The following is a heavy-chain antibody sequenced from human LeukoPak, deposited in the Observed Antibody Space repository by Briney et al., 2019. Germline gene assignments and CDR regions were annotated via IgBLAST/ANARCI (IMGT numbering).Heavy chain of an antibody. J-gene: IGHJ4*02. CDR3: AKARDYYDSSVATLPGYYFDY. Sequence: GGSLRLSCAASGFTFSSYAMSWVCQAPGKGLEWVSAISGSGGSTYYADSVKGRFTISRDNSKNTLYLRMNSLRAEDTAVYYCAKARDYYDSSVATLPGYYFDYWGQGTLVTVSS. V-gene: IGHV3-23*01. CDR2: ISGSGGST. CDR1: GFTFSSYA. D-gene: IGHD3-22*01.